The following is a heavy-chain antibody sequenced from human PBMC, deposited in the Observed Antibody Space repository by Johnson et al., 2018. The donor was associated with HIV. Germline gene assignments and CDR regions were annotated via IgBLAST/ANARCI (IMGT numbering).Heavy chain of an antibody. V-gene: IGHV3-74*01. CDR2: INSDGSST. Sequence: VQLVESGGGLVQPGGSLRLSCAASGFTFSSYWMHWVRQAPGKGLVWVSRINSDGSSTSYADSVKGRFTISRDNAKNTLYLQINSLRAEDTAVYYCARDSYYDSSSYYSPPHDAFDIWGQGTMVTVSS. CDR1: GFTFSSYW. D-gene: IGHD3-22*01. J-gene: IGHJ3*02. CDR3: ARDSYYDSSSYYSPPHDAFDI.